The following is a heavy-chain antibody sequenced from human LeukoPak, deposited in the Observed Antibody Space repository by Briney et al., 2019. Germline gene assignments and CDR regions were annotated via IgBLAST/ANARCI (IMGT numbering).Heavy chain of an antibody. CDR3: ARRRHCSSTSCYVWFDP. V-gene: IGHV4-59*08. CDR2: IYYSGST. CDR1: GGPISSDS. J-gene: IGHJ5*02. Sequence: PSETLSLTCTVSGGPISSDSWSWIRQPPGKGLEWIGYIYYSGSTNYNPSLKSRVTLSVDTSKNQFSLKLSSVTAADTAVYYCARRRHCSSTSCYVWFDPWGQGTPVTVSS. D-gene: IGHD2-2*01.